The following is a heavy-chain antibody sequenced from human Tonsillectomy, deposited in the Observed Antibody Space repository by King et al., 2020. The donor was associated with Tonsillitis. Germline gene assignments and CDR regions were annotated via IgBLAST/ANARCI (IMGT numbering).Heavy chain of an antibody. CDR2: IYYSGGT. V-gene: IGHV4-59*08. J-gene: IGHJ3*02. D-gene: IGHD3-22*01. CDR3: ARRGYYDITGPFDI. CDR1: GGSISTYY. Sequence: VQLQESGPGLVKPSETLSLTCTVSGGSISTYYWSWIRQSPGKGLEWIGYIYYSGGTNYNPSLKSRVTISVDTPKNQFSLKLSSVTAADTAVYYCARRGYYDITGPFDIWGQGTMVTVSS.